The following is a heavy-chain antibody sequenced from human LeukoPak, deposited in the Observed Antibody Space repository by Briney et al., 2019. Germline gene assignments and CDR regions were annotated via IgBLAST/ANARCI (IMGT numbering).Heavy chain of an antibody. CDR2: IYYSGST. J-gene: IGHJ4*02. V-gene: IGHV4-39*01. Sequence: SETLSLTCTVSGGSISSSNYYWGWIRQPPRKGLEWIGSIYYSGSTYYNPSLKSRVTISVDTSKNQFSLKLSSVTAADTAVYYCARRRIVATIDYWGQGTLVTVSS. CDR1: GGSISSSNYY. D-gene: IGHD5-12*01. CDR3: ARRRIVATIDY.